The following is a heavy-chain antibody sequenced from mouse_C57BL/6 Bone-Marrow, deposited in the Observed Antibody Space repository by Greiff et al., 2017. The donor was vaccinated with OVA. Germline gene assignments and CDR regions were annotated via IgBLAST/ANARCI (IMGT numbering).Heavy chain of an antibody. V-gene: IGHV7-3*01. D-gene: IGHD2-5*01. CDR3: ARKDYSNLDWYFDV. CDR1: GFTFTDYY. J-gene: IGHJ1*03. CDR2: IRNKANGYTT. Sequence: EVQLVESGGGLVQPGGSLSLSCAASGFTFTDYYMSWVRQPPGKALEWLGFIRNKANGYTTEYSASVKGRFTISRDNSQSILYLQMNALRAEDSATYYCARKDYSNLDWYFDVWGTGTTVTVSS.